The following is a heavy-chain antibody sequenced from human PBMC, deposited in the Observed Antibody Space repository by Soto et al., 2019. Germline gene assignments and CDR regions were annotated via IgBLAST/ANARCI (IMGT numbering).Heavy chain of an antibody. CDR3: ARVMVRGVIIDY. CDR1: GGSISSGDYY. J-gene: IGHJ4*02. Sequence: KTSETLSLTCTVSGGSISSGDYYWSWIRQPPGKGLEWIGYIYYSGSTYYNPSLKSRVTISVDTSKNQFSLKLSSVTAADTAVYYCARVMVRGVIIDYWGQGTLVTVSS. D-gene: IGHD3-10*01. CDR2: IYYSGST. V-gene: IGHV4-30-4*01.